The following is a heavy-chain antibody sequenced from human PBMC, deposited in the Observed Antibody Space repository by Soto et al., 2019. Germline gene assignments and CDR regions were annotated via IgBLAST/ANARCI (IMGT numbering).Heavy chain of an antibody. CDR1: GYSFTIYW. D-gene: IGHD6-6*01. CDR3: ASASIATTGLYYYYGMDV. CDR2: IYPGDSDT. V-gene: IGHV5-51*01. J-gene: IGHJ6*02. Sequence: PGESLKISCKGSGYSFTIYWIGWVRQMPGKGLEWMGIIYPGDSDTRYSPSFQGQVTISADKSISTAYLQWSSLKASDTAMYYCASASIATTGLYYYYGMDVWGQGTTVTVSS.